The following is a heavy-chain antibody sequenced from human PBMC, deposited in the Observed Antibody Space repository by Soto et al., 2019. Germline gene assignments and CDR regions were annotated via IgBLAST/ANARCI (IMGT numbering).Heavy chain of an antibody. Sequence: PGGSLRLSCAASGGPFSSYAMSWVRQAPGKGLEWVSAISGSGGSTYYADSVNGRFTISRDNSKNTLYLQMNSLRAEDTAVYYCAKPLYSSGWSKFDYWGQGTLVTVSS. V-gene: IGHV3-23*01. CDR1: GGPFSSYA. J-gene: IGHJ4*02. CDR3: AKPLYSSGWSKFDY. D-gene: IGHD6-19*01. CDR2: ISGSGGST.